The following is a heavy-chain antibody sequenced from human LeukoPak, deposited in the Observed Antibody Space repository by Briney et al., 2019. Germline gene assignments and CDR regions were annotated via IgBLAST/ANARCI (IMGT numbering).Heavy chain of an antibody. D-gene: IGHD2-15*01. V-gene: IGHV1-69*01. CDR1: GGTFISYA. J-gene: IGHJ4*02. CDR2: IIPIFGTA. Sequence: GTSVKVSCKASGGTFISYAISWVRQAPGQGLEWMGGIIPIFGTANYAQKFQGRVTITADESTSTAYMELSSLRSEDTAVYYCAREGASGGQSDYWGQGTLVTVSS. CDR3: AREGASGGQSDY.